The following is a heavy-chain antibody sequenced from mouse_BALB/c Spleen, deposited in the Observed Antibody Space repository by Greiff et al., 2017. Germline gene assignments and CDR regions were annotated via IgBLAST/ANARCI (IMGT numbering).Heavy chain of an antibody. CDR3: AREGYGWFAY. Sequence: EVKLVESGGDLVKPGGSLKLSCAASGFTFSSYGMSWVRQTPDKRLEWVATISSGGSYTYYPDSVKGRFTISRDNAKNTLYLQMSSLKSEDTAMYYCAREGYGWFAYWGQGTLVTVSA. CDR1: GFTFSSYG. J-gene: IGHJ3*01. CDR2: ISSGGSYT. V-gene: IGHV5-6*01. D-gene: IGHD2-14*01.